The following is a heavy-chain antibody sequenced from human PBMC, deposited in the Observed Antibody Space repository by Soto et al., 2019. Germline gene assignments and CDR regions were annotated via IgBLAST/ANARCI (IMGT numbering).Heavy chain of an antibody. CDR1: GFTCISYS. V-gene: IGHV3-48*02. Sequence: GGSHRLSSTASGFTCISYSMNWVRQATGKGLEWVSYISSSSSTIYYADSVKGRFTISRDNAKNSLYLQMNSLRDEDTAVYYCARGLYYYDSSGYWGYWGQGTLVTVSS. CDR2: ISSSSSTI. CDR3: ARGLYYYDSSGYWGY. J-gene: IGHJ4*02. D-gene: IGHD3-22*01.